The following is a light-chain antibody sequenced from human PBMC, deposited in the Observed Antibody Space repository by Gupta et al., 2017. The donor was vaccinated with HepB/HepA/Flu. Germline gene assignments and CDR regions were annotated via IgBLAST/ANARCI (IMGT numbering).Light chain of an antibody. Sequence: DLVITRSPLSLPVTPGEPASISCRSSQSLLHSNGYNYLDWYLQKPGPSPQLLIYLGSTRASGVPDRFRGSGSGSDFTLKISRVEAEDVGVYYCMQALQTPPWTFGQGTKVEIK. CDR1: QSLLHSNGYNY. V-gene: IGKV2-28*01. CDR2: LGS. CDR3: MQALQTPPWT. J-gene: IGKJ1*01.